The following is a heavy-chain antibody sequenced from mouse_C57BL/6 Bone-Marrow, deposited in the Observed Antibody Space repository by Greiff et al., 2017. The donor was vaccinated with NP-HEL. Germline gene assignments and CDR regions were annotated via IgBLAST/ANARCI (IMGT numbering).Heavy chain of an antibody. CDR1: GFSLTSYG. CDR3: AIYGSSPMDY. Sequence: VKLVESGPGLVQPSQSLSITCTVSGFSLTSYGVHWVRQSPGKGLEWLGVIWSGGSTDYNAAFISRLSISKDNSKSQVFFKMNSLQADDTAIYYCAIYGSSPMDYWGQGTSVTVSS. V-gene: IGHV2-2*01. CDR2: IWSGGST. J-gene: IGHJ4*01. D-gene: IGHD1-1*01.